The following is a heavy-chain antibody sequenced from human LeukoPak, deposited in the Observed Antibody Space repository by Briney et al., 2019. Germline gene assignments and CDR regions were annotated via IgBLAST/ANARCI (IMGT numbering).Heavy chain of an antibody. J-gene: IGHJ4*02. D-gene: IGHD2-15*01. V-gene: IGHV3-49*03. CDR3: TREGLGYCSGGSCHSDTKIDY. CDR1: GFTFGDYA. Sequence: PGGSLRLSCTASGFTFGDYAMSWFRQAPGKGLEWVGFIRSKAYGGTTEYAASVKGRFTISRDDSKSIAYLQMNSLKTEDTAVYYCTREGLGYCSGGSCHSDTKIDYWGQGTLVTVSS. CDR2: IRSKAYGGTT.